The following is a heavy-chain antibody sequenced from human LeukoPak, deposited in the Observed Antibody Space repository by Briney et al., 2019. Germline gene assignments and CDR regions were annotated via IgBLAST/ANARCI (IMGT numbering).Heavy chain of an antibody. CDR3: ARDGCGSTSCYHYELTS. Sequence: PGRSLRLSCVASGFTFRNYGMHWVRQAPGNGLEWVAVIWYDGSNKYYADSVKGRFTISRDNSKNTLYLQMNSLRAEDTAVYYCARDGCGSTSCYHYELTSWGQGTLVTVSS. CDR1: GFTFRNYG. V-gene: IGHV3-33*01. J-gene: IGHJ5*02. D-gene: IGHD2-2*01. CDR2: IWYDGSNK.